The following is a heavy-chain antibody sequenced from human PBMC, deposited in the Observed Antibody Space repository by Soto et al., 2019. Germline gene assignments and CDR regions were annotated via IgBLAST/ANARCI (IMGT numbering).Heavy chain of an antibody. CDR3: AKDRRHYDFWSGYLPFDAFDI. CDR2: ISGSGGST. V-gene: IGHV3-23*01. J-gene: IGHJ3*02. Sequence: GGSLILSCAASGFTFSSYAMSWVRQAPGKGPEWVSAISGSGGSTDYADSVKGRFTISRDNSKNTLYLQMNSLRAEDTAVYYWAKDRRHYDFWSGYLPFDAFDIWGQGTMVTVSS. CDR1: GFTFSSYA. D-gene: IGHD3-3*01.